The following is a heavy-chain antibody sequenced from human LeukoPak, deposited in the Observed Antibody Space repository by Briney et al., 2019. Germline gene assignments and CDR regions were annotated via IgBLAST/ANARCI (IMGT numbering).Heavy chain of an antibody. Sequence: SETLSLTCAVYGGSFSGYYWGWIRQPPGKGLECIGSIYHSGSTYYNPSLKSRVTISVDTSKNQFSLKLSSVTAADTAVYYCARIGSMVVYYFDYWGQGTLVTVSS. J-gene: IGHJ4*02. CDR2: IYHSGST. CDR3: ARIGSMVVYYFDY. CDR1: GGSFSGYY. V-gene: IGHV4-34*01. D-gene: IGHD4-23*01.